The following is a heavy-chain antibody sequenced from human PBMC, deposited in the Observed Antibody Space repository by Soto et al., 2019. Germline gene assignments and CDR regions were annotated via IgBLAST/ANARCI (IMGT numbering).Heavy chain of an antibody. Sequence: NPGKGLEWIGFIYYTGSSFYNPSLKSRVSISVDNSKNQFSLRMSSVTAADTAVYYCARESVATFFFNAEDGIRDYVPVSAFLLNRSSDL. J-gene: IGHJ2*01. CDR2: IYYTGSS. D-gene: IGHD3-16*01. V-gene: IGHV4-31*02. CDR3: ARESVATFFFNAEDGIRDYVPVSAFLLNRSSDL.